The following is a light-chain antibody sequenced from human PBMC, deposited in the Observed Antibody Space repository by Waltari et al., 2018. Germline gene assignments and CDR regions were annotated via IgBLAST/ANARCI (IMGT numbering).Light chain of an antibody. J-gene: IGLJ3*02. CDR2: AEN. CDR3: QSYDSSLSGPWV. Sequence: QSVLTQPPSVSGAPGQRVTISCTGSSSNIGAGNDIHWYQQLPGTAPKLLIYAENNRPSGGPDRCAGSKSGTSASLAITGLQAEDEADYYCQSYDSSLSGPWVFGGGTKLTVL. V-gene: IGLV1-40*01. CDR1: SSNIGAGND.